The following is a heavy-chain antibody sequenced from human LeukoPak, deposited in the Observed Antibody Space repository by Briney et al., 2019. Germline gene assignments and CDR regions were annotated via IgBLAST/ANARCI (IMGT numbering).Heavy chain of an antibody. CDR2: ISYDGSNK. V-gene: IGHV3-30-3*01. J-gene: IGHJ4*02. Sequence: PGRSLRLSCAASGFTFSSYAMHWVRQAPGKGLEWVAVISYDGSNKYYADSVKGRFTISRDNSKNTLYLQMNSLRAEDTAVYYCAKVEGIDLGYFDYWGQGTLVTVSS. D-gene: IGHD1-14*01. CDR1: GFTFSSYA. CDR3: AKVEGIDLGYFDY.